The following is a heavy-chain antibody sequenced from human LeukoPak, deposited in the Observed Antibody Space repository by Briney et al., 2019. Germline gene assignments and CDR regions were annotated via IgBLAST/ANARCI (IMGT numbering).Heavy chain of an antibody. J-gene: IGHJ5*02. CDR2: ISGSGGST. V-gene: IGHV3-23*01. D-gene: IGHD7-27*01. CDR1: GFTFSSYA. Sequence: GGSLRLSCAASGFTFSSYAMSWVRQAPGKGLEWVSVISGSGGSTYYADSVKGRFTISRDNSKNTLYLQMNSLRAEDTAVYYCAKAYLSWGSSWFDPWGQGTLVTVSS. CDR3: AKAYLSWGSSWFDP.